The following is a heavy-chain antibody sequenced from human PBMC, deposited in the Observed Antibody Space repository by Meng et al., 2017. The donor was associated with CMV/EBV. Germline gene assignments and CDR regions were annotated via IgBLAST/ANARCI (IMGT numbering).Heavy chain of an antibody. D-gene: IGHD6-6*01. J-gene: IGHJ4*02. CDR3: ARGTKISSSFDY. Sequence: GGSLRLSCAASGFRFSYYGMHWVRQAPGKGLEWVAVISYDGSNKYYADSVKGRFTISRDNSKNTLYLQMNSLRAEDTAVYYCARGTKISSSFDYWGQGTLVTVSS. CDR1: GFRFSYYG. CDR2: ISYDGSNK. V-gene: IGHV3-30*19.